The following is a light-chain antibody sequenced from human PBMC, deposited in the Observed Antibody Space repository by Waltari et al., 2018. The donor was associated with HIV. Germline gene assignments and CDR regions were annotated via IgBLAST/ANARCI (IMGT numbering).Light chain of an antibody. CDR3: ESADDSGDHWV. Sequence: SYDLTQPPSVSVSPGQTARITYSGDSLPKQFAYWYQQKAGQAPLMVIYKDDKRPSGIPDRFSGSMSGTTVTLIISGVQPEDEADYYCESADDSGDHWVFGGGTKLSVL. V-gene: IGLV3-25*03. CDR1: SLPKQF. J-gene: IGLJ3*02. CDR2: KDD.